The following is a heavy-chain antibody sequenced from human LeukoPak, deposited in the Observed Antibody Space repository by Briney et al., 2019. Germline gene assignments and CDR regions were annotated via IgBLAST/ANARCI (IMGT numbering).Heavy chain of an antibody. CDR3: ATSKYSGSY. CDR2: ISGSDPGT. Sequence: GGSLRLSCAASGFMFSKYAMSWVRQAPGRRLEWVSAISGSDPGTYYADSVKGRFTISRDNSKNTLNLQMNSLRAEDTAVYYCATSKYSGSYWGQGTLVTVSS. D-gene: IGHD1-26*01. V-gene: IGHV3-23*01. J-gene: IGHJ4*02. CDR1: GFMFSKYA.